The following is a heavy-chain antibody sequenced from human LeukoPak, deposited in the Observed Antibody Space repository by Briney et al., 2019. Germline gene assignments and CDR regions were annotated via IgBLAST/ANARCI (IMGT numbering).Heavy chain of an antibody. CDR2: IYYSGST. Sequence: SETLSLTCTVSGGSISSYYWSWIRQPPGKGLEWIGYIYYSGSTNYNPSLKSRVTISVDTSKNQFSLKLSSVTAADTAVYYWARGLPFCSSTSCYPDAFDIWGQGTMVTVSS. D-gene: IGHD2-2*01. J-gene: IGHJ3*02. CDR1: GGSISSYY. CDR3: ARGLPFCSSTSCYPDAFDI. V-gene: IGHV4-59*01.